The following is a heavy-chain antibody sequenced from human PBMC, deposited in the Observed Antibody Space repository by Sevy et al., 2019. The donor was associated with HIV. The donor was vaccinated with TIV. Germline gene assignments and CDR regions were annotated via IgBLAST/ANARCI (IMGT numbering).Heavy chain of an antibody. V-gene: IGHV3-23*01. CDR1: GFTFSTYA. CDR2: ISGSGDNT. CDR3: AKDLRWYCASTNRYLFDY. J-gene: IGHJ4*02. D-gene: IGHD2-2*01. Sequence: GGSLRLSCAASGFTFSTYAMNWVRQAPGKGLEWVSAISGSGDNTYYADSVKGRFTISRDNSKNTLDLQMNSLRAEDTAVYYCAKDLRWYCASTNRYLFDYWGQGTLVTVSS.